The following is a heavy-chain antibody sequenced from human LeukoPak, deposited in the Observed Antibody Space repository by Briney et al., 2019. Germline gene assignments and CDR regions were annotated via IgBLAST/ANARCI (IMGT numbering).Heavy chain of an antibody. D-gene: IGHD2-15*01. CDR1: GGSISSGDYY. V-gene: IGHV4-30-4*01. CDR2: IYYSGST. CDR3: ARLVAATGGNWFDP. J-gene: IGHJ5*02. Sequence: SQTLSLTCTVSGGSISSGDYYWSWIRQPPGKGLEWIGYIYYSGSTYYNPSLKSRVTISVDTSKNQFSLKLSSVTAADTAVYYCARLVAATGGNWFDPWGQGTLVTVSS.